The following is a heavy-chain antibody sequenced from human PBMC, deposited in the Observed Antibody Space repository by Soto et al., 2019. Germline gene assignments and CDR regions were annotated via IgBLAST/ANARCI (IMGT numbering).Heavy chain of an antibody. CDR3: ARIGLLLWFGELLPHPADY. V-gene: IGHV4-39*01. D-gene: IGHD3-10*01. Sequence: PSETLSLTCTVSGGSISSSSYYWGWIRQPPGKGLEWIGSIYYSGSTYYNPSLKSRVTISVDTSKNQFSLKLSSVTAADTAVYYCARIGLLLWFGELLPHPADYWGQGTLVTVSS. CDR1: GGSISSSSYY. J-gene: IGHJ4*02. CDR2: IYYSGST.